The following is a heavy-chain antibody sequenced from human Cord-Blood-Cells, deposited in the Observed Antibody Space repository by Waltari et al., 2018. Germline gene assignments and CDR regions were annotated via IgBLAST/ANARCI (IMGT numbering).Heavy chain of an antibody. V-gene: IGHV1-69*12. CDR2: SIPIFGTA. J-gene: IGHJ4*02. Sequence: QVQLVQSGAEVKKPGSSVKVSCKASGGTFSSYAISWVRQAPGQGLEWMGGSIPIFGTANDAQKFQGRVTITADESTSTAYMELSSLRSEDTAVYYCARTPPGGYSPYYFDYWGQGTLVTVSS. CDR1: GGTFSSYA. D-gene: IGHD3-10*01. CDR3: ARTPPGGYSPYYFDY.